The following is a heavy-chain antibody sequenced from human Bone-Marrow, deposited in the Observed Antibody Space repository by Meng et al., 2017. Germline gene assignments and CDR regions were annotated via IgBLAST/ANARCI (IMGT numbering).Heavy chain of an antibody. V-gene: IGHV4-34*01. J-gene: IGHJ3*02. D-gene: IGHD3-22*01. CDR3: ARIIYDSLAFDI. Sequence: GSLRLSYAVYGGSFSGYYWSWIRQPPGKGLEWIGEINHSGSTNYNPSLKSRVTISVDTSKNQFSLKLSSVTAADTAVYYCARIIYDSLAFDIWGQGTMVTVSS. CDR2: INHSGST. CDR1: GGSFSGYY.